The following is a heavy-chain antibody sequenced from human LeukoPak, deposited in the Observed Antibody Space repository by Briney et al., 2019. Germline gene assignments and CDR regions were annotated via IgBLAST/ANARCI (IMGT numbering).Heavy chain of an antibody. V-gene: IGHV1-24*01. CDR3: ATDIVVVPAAIVMAFDI. Sequence: ASVKVSCKVSGYTLTELSMHWVRQAPGKGLEWMGGFDPEDGETIYAQKFQGRVTMTKDTSTDTAYMELSSLRSEDTAVYYCATDIVVVPAAIVMAFDIWGQGTMVTVSS. CDR1: GYTLTELS. J-gene: IGHJ3*02. CDR2: FDPEDGET. D-gene: IGHD2-2*01.